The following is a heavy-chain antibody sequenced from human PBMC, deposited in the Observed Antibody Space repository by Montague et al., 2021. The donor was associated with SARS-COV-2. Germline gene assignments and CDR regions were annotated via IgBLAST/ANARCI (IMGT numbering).Heavy chain of an antibody. D-gene: IGHD2-15*01. J-gene: IGHJ5*01. CDR3: ARVAGVVAAGGLQSGWIDP. Sequence: SETLSLTCTVSGGSISGYYWTWIRQPPGKGLEWIGYIYYSGSTNYNPSLKSRVTISVDTSKNQFSLKLSSVTAADTAVYYCARVAGVVAAGGLQSGWIDPWGQGTLVTVSS. V-gene: IGHV4-59*01. CDR2: IYYSGST. CDR1: GGSISGYY.